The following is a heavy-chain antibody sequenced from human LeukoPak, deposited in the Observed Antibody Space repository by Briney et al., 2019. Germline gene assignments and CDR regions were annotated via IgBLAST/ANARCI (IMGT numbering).Heavy chain of an antibody. V-gene: IGHV4-38-2*01. CDR3: ASRLRRSTVDY. Sequence: PSETLSLTCAVSGYSISSGYYWGWIRQPPGKGLEWIGSIYHSGSTYYNPSLKSRVTISVDTSKNQFSLKLSSVTAADTAVYYCASRLRRSTVDYWGQGTLVTVSS. D-gene: IGHD2-15*01. CDR1: GYSISSGYY. J-gene: IGHJ4*02. CDR2: IYHSGST.